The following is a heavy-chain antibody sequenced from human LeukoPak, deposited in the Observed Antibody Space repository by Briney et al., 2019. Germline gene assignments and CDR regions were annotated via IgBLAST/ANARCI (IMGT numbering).Heavy chain of an antibody. V-gene: IGHV3-30*02. Sequence: PGGSLRLSCAASGFTFSSYGMHWVRQAPGKGLEWVAFIRYDGSNKYYADSVKGRFTISRDNSKNTLYLQMNSLRADDTAVYYCAKDRRSSSTWYPPSFDYWGQGTLVAVSS. CDR2: IRYDGSNK. D-gene: IGHD6-13*01. CDR1: GFTFSSYG. CDR3: AKDRRSSSTWYPPSFDY. J-gene: IGHJ4*02.